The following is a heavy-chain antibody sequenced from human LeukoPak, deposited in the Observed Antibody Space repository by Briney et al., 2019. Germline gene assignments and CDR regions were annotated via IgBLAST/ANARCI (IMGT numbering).Heavy chain of an antibody. CDR3: ARGRPQGNDY. V-gene: IGHV3-74*01. J-gene: IGHJ4*02. CDR2: IASDGSST. Sequence: GGSLRLSCAASGFTFSSYWMNWVRQAPGKGLVWVSRIASDGSSTTYADSVKGRFSISGDNAKNTLYLQMNSLGVEDTAVYYCARGRPQGNDYWGQGILVTVSS. CDR1: GFTFSSYW. D-gene: IGHD4-23*01.